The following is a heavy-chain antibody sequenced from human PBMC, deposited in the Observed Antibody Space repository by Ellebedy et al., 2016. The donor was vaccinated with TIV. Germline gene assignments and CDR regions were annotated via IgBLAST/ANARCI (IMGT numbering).Heavy chain of an antibody. CDR1: GFTFSRNW. V-gene: IGHV3-7*03. CDR2: IKQDGSEK. Sequence: PGGSLRLSCEASGFTFSRNWISWFRLAPGKGLEWVANIKQDGSEKYYVDSVKGRFTISRDNSKNTLYLQLNNLRAGDTALYYCARTTTMTTFGPFDLWGQGTRVTVSS. CDR3: ARTTTMTTFGPFDL. D-gene: IGHD3-16*01. J-gene: IGHJ3*01.